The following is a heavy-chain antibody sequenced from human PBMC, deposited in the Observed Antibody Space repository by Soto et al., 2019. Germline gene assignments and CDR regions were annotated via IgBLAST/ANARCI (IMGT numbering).Heavy chain of an antibody. CDR1: GFTFSSYG. V-gene: IGHV3-30*18. CDR2: ISYDGSNK. J-gene: IGHJ6*02. Sequence: WGSLRLSFAASGFTFSSYGMHWVRQAPGKGLEGVSVISYDGSNKYYADSVKVRVTISRDNSKNTLYLQMNSLRAEDTAVYYCAKDRRIGGYGMDXWGQVTFFTVS. D-gene: IGHD1-26*01. CDR3: AKDRRIGGYGMDX.